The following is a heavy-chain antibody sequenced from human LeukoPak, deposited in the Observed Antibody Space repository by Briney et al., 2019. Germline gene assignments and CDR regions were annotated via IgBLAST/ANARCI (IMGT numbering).Heavy chain of an antibody. CDR3: ARAMSTFGGVRNYFDS. Sequence: PGRSLRLSCTVSGFTFDDYAMHWVRHTPGKGLEWVAGITWNRDNIGYGDSVKGRFRISRDNAKSSLDLEMNSLRAEDTAVYYCARAMSTFGGVRNYFDSWGQGTLVTVSS. V-gene: IGHV3-9*01. CDR1: GFTFDDYA. CDR2: ITWNRDNI. D-gene: IGHD3-16*01. J-gene: IGHJ4*02.